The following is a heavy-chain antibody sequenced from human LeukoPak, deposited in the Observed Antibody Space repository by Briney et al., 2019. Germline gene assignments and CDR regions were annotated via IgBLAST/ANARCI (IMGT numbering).Heavy chain of an antibody. CDR1: GSSISSGGYY. J-gene: IGHJ4*02. D-gene: IGHD6-13*01. CDR3: ARDVYSSSWSYFDY. Sequence: SETLSLTCTVSGSSISSGGYYWSWIRQHPGKGLEWIGYIYYSGSTYYNPSLKSRVTISVDTSKNQFSLKLSSVTAADTAVYYCARDVYSSSWSYFDYWGQGTLVTVSS. CDR2: IYYSGST. V-gene: IGHV4-31*03.